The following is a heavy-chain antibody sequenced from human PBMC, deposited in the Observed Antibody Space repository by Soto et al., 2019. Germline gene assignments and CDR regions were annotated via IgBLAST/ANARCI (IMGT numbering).Heavy chain of an antibody. J-gene: IGHJ6*02. V-gene: IGHV3-23*01. CDR2: IRGNGAGI. CDR3: AKRGDILDVSSSFVGYGMDV. D-gene: IGHD2-15*01. CDR1: GFTFSIYA. Sequence: GGSLRLSCVASGFTFSIYAMTWVRQAPGKGLEWVARIRGNGAGISCADSVKGRFTISRDNSKNTVYLQMNILRADDTAVYFCAKRGDILDVSSSFVGYGMDVWGQGTTVTSP.